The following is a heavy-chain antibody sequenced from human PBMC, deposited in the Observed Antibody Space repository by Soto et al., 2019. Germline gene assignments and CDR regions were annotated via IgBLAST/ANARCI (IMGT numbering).Heavy chain of an antibody. V-gene: IGHV3-23*01. CDR2: ISGSGGST. Sequence: EVQLLESGGGLVQPGGSLRLSCAASGFTFSSYAMSWVRQAPGKGLEWVSAISGSGGSTYYADSVKGRFTISRDNSKNTPYLQMNSLRAEDTAVYYCAKDRRRGDYYYYGMDVWGQGTTVTVSS. D-gene: IGHD3-10*01. J-gene: IGHJ6*02. CDR3: AKDRRRGDYYYYGMDV. CDR1: GFTFSSYA.